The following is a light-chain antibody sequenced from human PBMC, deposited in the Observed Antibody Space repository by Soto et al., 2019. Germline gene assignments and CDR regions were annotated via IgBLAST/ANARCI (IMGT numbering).Light chain of an antibody. V-gene: IGLV2-23*01. CDR2: EGI. J-gene: IGLJ2*01. CDR3: CSYAGSNIVV. Sequence: QSALTQPASVSGSPGQSITISCTGSNSDVGTYNLVSWYRQYPGKAPQLMIYEGIKRPSGVSNRFSGSKSGNTASLRISGLQAEDEADYYCCSYAGSNIVVFGGGTKLNVL. CDR1: NSDVGTYNL.